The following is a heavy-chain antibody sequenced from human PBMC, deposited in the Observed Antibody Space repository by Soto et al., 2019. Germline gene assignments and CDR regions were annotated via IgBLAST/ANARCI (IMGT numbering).Heavy chain of an antibody. Sequence: EVQLVESGGGLVKPGGSLRLSCAASGFTFSSYSMNWVRQAPGKGLEWVSSISSSSSYIYYADSVKGRFTISRDNAKNSLFLQMNSLRAEDTAVSYCARGSGYGDYGGVWGQGTTVTVSS. CDR1: GFTFSSYS. V-gene: IGHV3-21*01. CDR3: ARGSGYGDYGGV. J-gene: IGHJ6*02. D-gene: IGHD4-17*01. CDR2: ISSSSSYI.